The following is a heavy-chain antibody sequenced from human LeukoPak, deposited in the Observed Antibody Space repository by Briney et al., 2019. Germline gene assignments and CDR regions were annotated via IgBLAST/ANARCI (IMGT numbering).Heavy chain of an antibody. V-gene: IGHV3-21*01. CDR3: VRDSGSSYGYYFLH. Sequence: PGGSLRLSCAASGFTFNSYSMYWVRQAPGKGLEWVSSISSSSSHIFYADSVKGRFSISRDNANNSLYLQMNSLRAEDTAVYYCVRDSGSSYGYYFLHWGQGTLVTVSS. CDR2: ISSSSSHI. CDR1: GFTFNSYS. J-gene: IGHJ1*01. D-gene: IGHD1-26*01.